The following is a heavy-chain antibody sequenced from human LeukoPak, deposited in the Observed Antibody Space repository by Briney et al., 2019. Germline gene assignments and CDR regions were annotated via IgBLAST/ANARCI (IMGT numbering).Heavy chain of an antibody. CDR3: ARDWGAYYHFFDY. CDR2: IRQDGSER. CDR1: GFSMSVYW. D-gene: IGHD3-22*01. Sequence: GGSLRLSCEASGFSMSVYWMSWVRQAPGKGLEWVGNIRQDGSERNYVDSVKGRFTISRDNAKKSLYLQMDSLRAEDAAVYYCARDWGAYYHFFDYWGQGTLVTVSS. J-gene: IGHJ4*02. V-gene: IGHV3-7*01.